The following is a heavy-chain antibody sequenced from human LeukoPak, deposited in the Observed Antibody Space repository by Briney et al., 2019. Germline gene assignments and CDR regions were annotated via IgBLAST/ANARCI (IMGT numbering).Heavy chain of an antibody. Sequence: GGSLRLSCAASGFTFSGYGMHWVRQAPGKGLEWVAVISYDGSNKYYADSVKGRFTISRDNSKNTLYLQMNSLRAEDTAVYYCAKDLKLFGSYYGLDYWGQGTLVTVSS. V-gene: IGHV3-30*18. J-gene: IGHJ4*02. D-gene: IGHD1-26*01. CDR2: ISYDGSNK. CDR3: AKDLKLFGSYYGLDY. CDR1: GFTFSGYG.